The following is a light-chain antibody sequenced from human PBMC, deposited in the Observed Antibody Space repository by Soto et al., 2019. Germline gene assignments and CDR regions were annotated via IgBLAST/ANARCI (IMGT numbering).Light chain of an antibody. J-gene: IGKJ3*01. V-gene: IGKV3-15*01. CDR3: QHYSNWPPT. CDR2: YAS. CDR1: QSVHSN. Sequence: EVVMTQSPATLSVSPGERATLSCRASQSVHSNLAWYQQKPGQAPSLLISYASTRATGIPARFSGSVSGTEFTLTISSLQSEDFGVYYCQHYSNWPPTFGPGTKVEIK.